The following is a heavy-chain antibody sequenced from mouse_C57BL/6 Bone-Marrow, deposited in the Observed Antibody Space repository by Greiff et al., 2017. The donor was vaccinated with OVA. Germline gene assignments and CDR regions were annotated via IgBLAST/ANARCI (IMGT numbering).Heavy chain of an antibody. D-gene: IGHD1-1*01. CDR3: ARPIYYYGSSYGYFDV. CDR1: GFTFSSYG. J-gene: IGHJ1*03. CDR2: ISSGGSYT. Sequence: EVHLVESGGDLVKPGGSLKLSCAASGFTFSSYGMSWVRQTPDKRLEWVATISSGGSYTYYPDSVKGRFTISRDNAKNTQYLQMSSLKSEDTAMYYCARPIYYYGSSYGYFDVWGTGTTVTVSS. V-gene: IGHV5-6*01.